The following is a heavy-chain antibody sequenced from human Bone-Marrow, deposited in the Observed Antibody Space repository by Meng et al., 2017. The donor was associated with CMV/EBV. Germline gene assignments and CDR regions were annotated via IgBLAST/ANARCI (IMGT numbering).Heavy chain of an antibody. J-gene: IGHJ6*02. CDR1: GGSISSYY. CDR3: ARGGRGRNTIFGVVITRGNYYYGMDV. D-gene: IGHD3-3*01. V-gene: IGHV4-59*12. Sequence: SETLSLTCTVSGGSISSYYWSWIRQPPGKGLEWIGYIYYSGSTNYNPSLKSRVTISVDTSKNQFSLKLSSVTAADTAVHSCARGGRGRNTIFGVVITRGNYYYGMDVWGQGTTVTVSS. CDR2: IYYSGST.